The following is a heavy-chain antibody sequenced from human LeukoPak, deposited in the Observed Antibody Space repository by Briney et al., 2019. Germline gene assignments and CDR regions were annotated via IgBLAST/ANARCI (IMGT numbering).Heavy chain of an antibody. Sequence: SETLSLTCAVYGGSFSGYYWSWIRQPPGKGLEWIGGINHSGSTNYNPSLKSRVTISVDTSKSQFSLKLSSVTAADTAVYYCARMGRRITMIRGIIPPRYFDYWGQGTLVTVSS. D-gene: IGHD3-10*01. CDR3: ARMGRRITMIRGIIPPRYFDY. J-gene: IGHJ4*02. CDR1: GGSFSGYY. CDR2: INHSGST. V-gene: IGHV4-34*01.